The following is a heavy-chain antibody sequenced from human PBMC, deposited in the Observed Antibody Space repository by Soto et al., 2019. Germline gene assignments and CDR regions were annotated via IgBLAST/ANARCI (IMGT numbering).Heavy chain of an antibody. J-gene: IGHJ4*01. CDR1: GGSISSSSYY. CDR3: ARRTTVTTDFDY. Sequence: SETLSLTCTVSGGSISSSSYYWGWIRQPPGKGLEWIGSIYYSGSTYYNPSLKSRVTISVDTSKNQFSLKLSSVTAADTAVYYCARRTTVTTDFDYWGHGTLVTVSS. V-gene: IGHV4-39*01. CDR2: IYYSGST. D-gene: IGHD4-17*01.